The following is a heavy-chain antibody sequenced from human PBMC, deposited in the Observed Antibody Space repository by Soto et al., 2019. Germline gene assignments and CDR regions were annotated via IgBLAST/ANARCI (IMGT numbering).Heavy chain of an antibody. V-gene: IGHV3-74*03. CDR3: VRDMQLLRLDS. J-gene: IGHJ4*02. Sequence: EVQLVESGGGLVQPGESLRLSCAASGLTFRSYWMHWVRQAPGKGLVWVSRINTDGSVAMYVDSVKGRFTLSRDNATNILYLHMNSLRAEDTAVYYCVRDMQLLRLDSWGQGTLVTVSS. D-gene: IGHD2-2*01. CDR1: GLTFRSYW. CDR2: INTDGSVA.